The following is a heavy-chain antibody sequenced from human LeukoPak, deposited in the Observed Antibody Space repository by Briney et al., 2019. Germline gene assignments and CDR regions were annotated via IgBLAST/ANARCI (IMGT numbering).Heavy chain of an antibody. V-gene: IGHV3-53*01. D-gene: IGHD1-26*01. CDR1: GFTVSSNY. J-gene: IGHJ4*02. CDR3: ARAVSGSYYFDY. Sequence: GGSLRLSCAASGFTVSSNYMNWVRQAPGKGLEWVSVIYSGDTTYYADCVKGRFTISRDNSKNTLYLQMNSLRAEDTAVYYCARAVSGSYYFDYWGQGTLVTVSS. CDR2: IYSGDTT.